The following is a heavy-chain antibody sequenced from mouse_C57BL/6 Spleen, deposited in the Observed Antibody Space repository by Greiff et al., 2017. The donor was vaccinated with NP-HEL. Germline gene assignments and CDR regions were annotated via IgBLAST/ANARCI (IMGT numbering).Heavy chain of an antibody. CDR1: GFSLTSYG. Sequence: VQLKQSGPGLVQPSQSLSITCTVSGFSLTSYGVHWVRQSPGKGLEWLGVIWSGGSTDYNAAFISRLSISKDNSKSQVFFKMNSLQADDTAIYYCAKHYDYDEAYAMDYWGQGTSVTVSS. D-gene: IGHD2-4*01. CDR2: IWSGGST. J-gene: IGHJ4*01. V-gene: IGHV2-2*01. CDR3: AKHYDYDEAYAMDY.